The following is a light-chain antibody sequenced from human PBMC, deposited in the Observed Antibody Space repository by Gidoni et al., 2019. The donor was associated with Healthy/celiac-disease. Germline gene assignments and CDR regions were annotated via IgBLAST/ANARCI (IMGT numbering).Light chain of an antibody. CDR1: QSISSY. V-gene: IGKV1-39*01. CDR3: QQNYSTPRT. CDR2: AAS. J-gene: IGKJ1*01. Sequence: DLPMTQSPSSLSASVGDRVTITCRASQSISSYLNGYQQKPGKAPKLLIYAASSLQSGVPSRFSGSGSGTDFTLTISSLQPEDFATYYCQQNYSTPRTFGQGTKVEIK.